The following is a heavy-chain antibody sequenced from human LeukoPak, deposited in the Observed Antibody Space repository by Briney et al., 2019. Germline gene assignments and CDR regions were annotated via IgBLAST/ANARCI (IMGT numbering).Heavy chain of an antibody. CDR2: ISSNGGST. CDR1: GFTFSSYA. V-gene: IGHV3-64D*06. Sequence: GGSLRHSCSASGFTFSSYAMYWVRQAPGKGLEYVSGISSNGGSTYYADSVKGRFTISRDNSKNTLYLQMSSLRAEDTAVYYCVNRGGLLLYFIYWGQGTLVTVSS. J-gene: IGHJ4*02. D-gene: IGHD3-22*01. CDR3: VNRGGLLLYFIY.